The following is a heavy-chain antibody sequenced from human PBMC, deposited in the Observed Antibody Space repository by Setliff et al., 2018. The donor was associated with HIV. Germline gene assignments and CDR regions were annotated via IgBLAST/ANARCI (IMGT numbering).Heavy chain of an antibody. D-gene: IGHD1-26*01. CDR2: IIPIFGTA. Sequence: GASVMVSCKASGGTFSSYAISWVRQAPGQGLEWMGGIIPIFGTANYAQKFQGRVTITADESTSTAYMELSSLRSEDTAVYYCARAHSGSYYYYYYMDVWGKGTTVTVSS. CDR1: GGTFSSYA. CDR3: ARAHSGSYYYYYYMDV. V-gene: IGHV1-69*13. J-gene: IGHJ6*03.